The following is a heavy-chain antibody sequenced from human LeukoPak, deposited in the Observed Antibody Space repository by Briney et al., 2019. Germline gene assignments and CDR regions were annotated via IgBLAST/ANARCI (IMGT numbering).Heavy chain of an antibody. D-gene: IGHD2-21*02. V-gene: IGHV3-30*03. CDR2: ISNDGTNK. Sequence: GGSLRLSCAASGFSFSGYGMHWVRQAPGKGLECVALISNDGTNKYYADSVKGRFTISRDNSKNTLYLQMDSLRTEDTAVYYCARDWAGGDSYYVDYWGQGTLVTVSS. CDR1: GFSFSGYG. J-gene: IGHJ4*02. CDR3: ARDWAGGDSYYVDY.